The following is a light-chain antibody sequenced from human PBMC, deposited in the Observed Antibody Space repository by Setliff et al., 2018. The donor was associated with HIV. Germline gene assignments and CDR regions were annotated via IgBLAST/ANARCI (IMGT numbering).Light chain of an antibody. CDR1: SSDVGGYDS. CDR2: DVT. J-gene: IGLJ1*01. V-gene: IGLV2-11*01. Sequence: QSALTQPRSVSGSPGQSVTISCTGTSSDVGGYDSVSWFQQHPGKAPKLMIYDVTKRPSGVPDRFSGSKSGDTASLTISGLRAEDEADYYCSSSTTGSNFVFGTGTKVTVL. CDR3: SSSTTGSNFV.